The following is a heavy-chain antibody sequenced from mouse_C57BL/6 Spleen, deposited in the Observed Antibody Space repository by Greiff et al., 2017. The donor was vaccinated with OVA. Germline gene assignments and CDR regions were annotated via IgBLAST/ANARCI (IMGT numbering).Heavy chain of an antibody. J-gene: IGHJ4*01. Sequence: VKLVESGPGLVAPSQSLSITCTVSGFSLTSYAISWVRQPPGKGLEWLGVIWTGGGTNYNSALKSRLSISKDNSKSQVFLKMNSLQTDDTARYYCWLRRDGAMDYWGQGTSVTVSS. CDR2: IWTGGGT. CDR1: GFSLTSYA. V-gene: IGHV2-9-1*01. D-gene: IGHD2-2*01. CDR3: WLRRDGAMDY.